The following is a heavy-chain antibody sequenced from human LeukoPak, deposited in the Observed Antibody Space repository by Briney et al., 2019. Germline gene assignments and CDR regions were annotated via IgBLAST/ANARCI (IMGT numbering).Heavy chain of an antibody. CDR2: ISWNSDTR. V-gene: IGHV3-9*01. Sequence: PGGSLRLSCAASGFTFDDYAMHWVRQIPGKGLEWVARISWNSDTRAYADSVLGRFTISRDNARNSLYLQMDNLRTEDTAFYYCARNRHLGGVTWFYFDSWGQGTLVTVSS. CDR3: ARNRHLGGVTWFYFDS. J-gene: IGHJ4*02. D-gene: IGHD3-9*01. CDR1: GFTFDDYA.